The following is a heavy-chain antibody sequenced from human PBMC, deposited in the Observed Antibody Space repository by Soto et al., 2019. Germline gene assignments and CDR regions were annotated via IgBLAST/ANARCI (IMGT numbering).Heavy chain of an antibody. CDR3: ARAGDIVITRGGMDV. V-gene: IGHV1-46*01. CDR1: GYSFTSYY. Sequence: QVHLVQSGAEVKNPGASVKVSCKASGYSFTSYYMHWVRQAPGQGLEWMGIINPTGGSTGYAQKFQGRVTMTRDTSTSTVYMELSSLRSEDTAVYYCARAGDIVITRGGMDVWGQGTTVTVAS. J-gene: IGHJ6*02. D-gene: IGHD5-12*01. CDR2: INPTGGST.